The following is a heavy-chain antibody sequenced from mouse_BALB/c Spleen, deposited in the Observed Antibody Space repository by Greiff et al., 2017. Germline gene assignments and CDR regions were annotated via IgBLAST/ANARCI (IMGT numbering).Heavy chain of an antibody. CDR1: GYTFTDYW. Sequence: QVQLQQPGAELVMPGASVKMSCKASGYTFTDYWMHWVKQRPGQGLEWIGAIDTSDSYTSYNQKFKGKATLTVDESSSTAYMQLSSLTSEDSAVYYCARNGVYYGNLFAYWGQGTLVTVSA. V-gene: IGHV1-69*01. J-gene: IGHJ3*01. CDR3: ARNGVYYGNLFAY. CDR2: IDTSDSYT. D-gene: IGHD2-1*01.